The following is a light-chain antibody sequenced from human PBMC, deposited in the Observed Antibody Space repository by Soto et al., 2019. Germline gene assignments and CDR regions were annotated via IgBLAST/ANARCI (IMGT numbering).Light chain of an antibody. Sequence: QSALTQPASVSGSPGQSITISCTGTSSDVGGYNYVSWYQQHPGKAPKLMIYEVSNRPSGVSNRCSGSKSGNTASLTISGLQAEDEADYYCSSSTSSSTLPYVFGTGTKLTVL. CDR1: SSDVGGYNY. CDR2: EVS. CDR3: SSSTSSSTLPYV. V-gene: IGLV2-14*01. J-gene: IGLJ1*01.